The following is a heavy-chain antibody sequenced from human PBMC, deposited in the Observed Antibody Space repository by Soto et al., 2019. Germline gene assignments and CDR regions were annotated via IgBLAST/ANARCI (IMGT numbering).Heavy chain of an antibody. CDR1: GFSFSRYA. V-gene: IGHV3-23*01. CDR3: ATQDFRGTSGTT. D-gene: IGHD1-1*01. Sequence: GSLRLSCTASGFSFSRYAMGWVRQAPGKGLEWVSVISSVGGNIHYVESVKGRFTISRDNSKNTLYLQMNSLRVEDTAVYNCATQDFRGTSGTTWGQGTQVTVSS. J-gene: IGHJ4*02. CDR2: ISSVGGNI.